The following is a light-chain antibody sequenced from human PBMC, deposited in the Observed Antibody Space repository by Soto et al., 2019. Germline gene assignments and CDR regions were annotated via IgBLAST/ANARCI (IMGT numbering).Light chain of an antibody. Sequence: EIVMTQSPATLSVSPGERATLSCRASQTINNNLAWYQQKPGQAPRLLIYDASTRATGIPARFSGSGSGTEFTLTISGLQSEDFAVYYCQQYNNWPPWTFDQGTKVEIK. J-gene: IGKJ1*01. V-gene: IGKV3-15*01. CDR3: QQYNNWPPWT. CDR1: QTINNN. CDR2: DAS.